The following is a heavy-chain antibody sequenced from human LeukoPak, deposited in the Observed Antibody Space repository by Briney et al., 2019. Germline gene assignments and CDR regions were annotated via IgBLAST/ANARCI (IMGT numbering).Heavy chain of an antibody. J-gene: IGHJ3*02. D-gene: IGHD6-13*01. CDR3: ARDQSVRLLQTSSTYFKHVFAI. CDR1: GYTFTNYG. Sequence: ASVKVSCKTSGYTFTNYGISWVRQAPGLGLEWMGWIRACNGNTNYAQKVQGRVTMTTDTSTSTAYMELRSLRFGDTAVYYCARDQSVRLLQTSSTYFKHVFAIWGQGSMVTVSS. V-gene: IGHV1-18*01. CDR2: IRACNGNT.